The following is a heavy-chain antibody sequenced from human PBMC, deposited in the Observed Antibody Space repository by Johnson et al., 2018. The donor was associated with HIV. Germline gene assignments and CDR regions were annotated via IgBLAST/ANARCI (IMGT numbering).Heavy chain of an antibody. V-gene: IGHV3-11*01. CDR1: GFTFSDSY. D-gene: IGHD7-27*01. J-gene: IGHJ3*02. CDR3: ARDALANWEEVDAFDI. Sequence: QVQLVESGGGLIQPGGSLRLSCAASGFTFSDSYMSWIRQAPGKGLEWVSYISGRGITIYYSDSVKGRFTISRDNAKNSLYLQMNSMRAEDTAVYYCARDALANWEEVDAFDIWGQGTMVTVSS. CDR2: ISGRGITI.